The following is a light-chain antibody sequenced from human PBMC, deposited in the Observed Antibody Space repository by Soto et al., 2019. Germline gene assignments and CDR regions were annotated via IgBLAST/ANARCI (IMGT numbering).Light chain of an antibody. CDR2: GAS. J-gene: IGKJ2*01. CDR1: QSVSTN. CDR3: HQYNNWPPYT. Sequence: EIVMTQSPATLSVFPGERATLSCRASQSVSTNLAWYQQKPGQGPRLLIYGASARATGIPARFSVSGSGTEFTITISSLQSEDFAVYYCHQYNNWPPYTFGQGTKLEIK. V-gene: IGKV3-15*01.